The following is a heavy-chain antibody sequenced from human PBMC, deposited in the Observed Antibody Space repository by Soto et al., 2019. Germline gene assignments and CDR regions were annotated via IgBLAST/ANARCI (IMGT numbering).Heavy chain of an antibody. CDR1: GDSVSSNSAA. D-gene: IGHD3-22*01. J-gene: IGHJ3*02. V-gene: IGHV6-1*01. CDR2: TYYRSKWYN. Sequence: SQTLSLTCAISGDSVSSNSAAWNWIRQSPSRGLEWLGRTYYRSKWYNDYAVSVKSRITINPDTSKNQFSLQLNSVTPEDTAVYYCARVSHHSSGYLKTNAFDIWGQGTMVTVSS. CDR3: ARVSHHSSGYLKTNAFDI.